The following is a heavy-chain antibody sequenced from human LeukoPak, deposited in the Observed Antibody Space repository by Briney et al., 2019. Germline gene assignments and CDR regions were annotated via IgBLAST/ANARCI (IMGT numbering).Heavy chain of an antibody. D-gene: IGHD1-20*01. CDR2: IRSDGSVK. CDR1: GFTFSGYG. V-gene: IGHV3-30*02. CDR3: ARECSDINWKRGLGCYFDY. J-gene: IGHJ4*02. Sequence: GGSLRLSCAASGFTFSGYGIHWVRQAPGKGLEWAAFIRSDGSVKYYTDSVRGRFTISRDNSKNTLYLQMNSLRAEDTAVYYCARECSDINWKRGLGCYFDYWGQGTLITVSS.